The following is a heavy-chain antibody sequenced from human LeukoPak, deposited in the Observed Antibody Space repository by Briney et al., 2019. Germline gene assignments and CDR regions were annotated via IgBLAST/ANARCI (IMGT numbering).Heavy chain of an antibody. V-gene: IGHV1-18*01. J-gene: IGHJ4*02. CDR3: ARVIWYSSSWYGDY. CDR2: ISAYNGNT. D-gene: IGHD6-13*01. CDR1: GGTFSSYT. Sequence: ASVKVSCKASGGTFSSYTISWVRQAPGQGLEGMGRISAYNGNTNYAQKLQGRVTMTTDTSTSTAYMELRSLRSDDTAVYYCARVIWYSSSWYGDYWGQGTLVTVSS.